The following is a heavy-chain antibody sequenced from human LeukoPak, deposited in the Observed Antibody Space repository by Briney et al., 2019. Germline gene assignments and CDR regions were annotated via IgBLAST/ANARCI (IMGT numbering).Heavy chain of an antibody. CDR3: ARLPGYYDILTGLTSIDY. J-gene: IGHJ4*02. Sequence: PGGSLRLSCAASGFTFSSYWMSWVRQAPGKGLEWVANIKQDGSEKYYVDSVKGRFTISRDNAKNSLYLQMNSLRAEDTAVYYCARLPGYYDILTGLTSIDYWGQGTLVTVSS. CDR1: GFTFSSYW. V-gene: IGHV3-7*01. CDR2: IKQDGSEK. D-gene: IGHD3-9*01.